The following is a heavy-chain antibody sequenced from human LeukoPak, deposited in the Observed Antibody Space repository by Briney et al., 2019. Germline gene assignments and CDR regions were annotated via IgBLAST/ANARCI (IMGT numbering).Heavy chain of an antibody. V-gene: IGHV1-69*04. D-gene: IGHD4-17*01. CDR3: ARGGDYGRPPYNWFDP. CDR1: GGTFSSYA. J-gene: IGHJ5*02. Sequence: AASVTVSCTASGGTFSSYAISWVRQAPGQGLEWMGRIIPIFGIANYAQKFQGRVTITADKSTSTAYMELSSLRSEDTAVYYCARGGDYGRPPYNWFDPWGQGTLVTVSS. CDR2: IIPIFGIA.